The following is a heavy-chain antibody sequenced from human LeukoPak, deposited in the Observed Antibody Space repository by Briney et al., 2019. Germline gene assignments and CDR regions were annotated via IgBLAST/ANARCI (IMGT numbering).Heavy chain of an antibody. Sequence: GGSLRLSCAASGFTFSSYGMHWVRQAPGKGLEWVAVISYDGSNKYYADSVKGRLTISRDNSKNTLYLQMNSLRAEDTAVYYCAKDQLGQYWDGAFDIWGQGTMVTVSS. D-gene: IGHD1-1*01. CDR1: GFTFSSYG. J-gene: IGHJ3*02. CDR2: ISYDGSNK. V-gene: IGHV3-30*18. CDR3: AKDQLGQYWDGAFDI.